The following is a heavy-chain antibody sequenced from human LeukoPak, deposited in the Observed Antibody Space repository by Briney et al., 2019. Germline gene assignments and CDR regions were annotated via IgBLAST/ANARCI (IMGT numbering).Heavy chain of an antibody. V-gene: IGHV3-23*01. CDR2: ISGSGGSI. CDR3: AKEAVAAAGPFDS. J-gene: IGHJ4*02. D-gene: IGHD6-13*01. CDR1: GFTFSSYA. Sequence: PGGSLRLSCAASGFTFSSYAMSWVRQAPGKGLEWVSSISGSGGSIYYADSVKGRFTISRDNSKSTLYLQMNSLRAEDTAIYYCAKEAVAAAGPFDSWGQGTLVTVSS.